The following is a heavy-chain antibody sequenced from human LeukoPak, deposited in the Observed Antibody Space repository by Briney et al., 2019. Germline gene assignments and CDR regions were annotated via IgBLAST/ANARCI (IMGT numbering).Heavy chain of an antibody. V-gene: IGHV6-1*01. D-gene: IGHD3-10*01. Sequence: SQTLSLTCAISGDSVSSNSAAWNWIRQSPSRGLEWLGRTYYRSKWYNDYAVSVKSRITINPDTSKNQFSLQLNSVTPEDTAVYYCARMVGEYGSGNRRHDAFDIWGQGTMVTVSS. CDR3: ARMVGEYGSGNRRHDAFDI. CDR1: GDSVSSNSAA. CDR2: TYYRSKWYN. J-gene: IGHJ3*02.